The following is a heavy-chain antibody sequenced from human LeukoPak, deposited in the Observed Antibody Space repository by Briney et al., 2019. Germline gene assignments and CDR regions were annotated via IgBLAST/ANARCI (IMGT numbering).Heavy chain of an antibody. CDR3: ARDAWENYGDWDELCCDY. D-gene: IGHD4-17*01. Sequence: GASVKVSCKASGYTFTSYGISWVRQAPGQGLEWMGWISAYNGNTNYAQKLQGRVTMTTDTSTSTAYMELRSLRSDDTAVYYCARDAWENYGDWDELCCDYWGQGTLVTVSS. V-gene: IGHV1-18*01. J-gene: IGHJ4*02. CDR2: ISAYNGNT. CDR1: GYTFTSYG.